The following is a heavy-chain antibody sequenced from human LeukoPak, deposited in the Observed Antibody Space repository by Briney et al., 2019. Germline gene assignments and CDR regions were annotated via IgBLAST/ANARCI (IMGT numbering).Heavy chain of an antibody. CDR1: GFTVSINY. J-gene: IGHJ4*02. CDR2: IYSGGST. Sequence: GGSLRLSCAASGFTVSINYMSWVRQAPGKGLEWVSVIYSGGSTYYADSVKGRFTISRDNSKNTLYLQMNSLRAEDTAVYYCARGGGSAPILYYFDYWGQGTLVTVSS. CDR3: ARGGGSAPILYYFDY. V-gene: IGHV3-53*01. D-gene: IGHD2-15*01.